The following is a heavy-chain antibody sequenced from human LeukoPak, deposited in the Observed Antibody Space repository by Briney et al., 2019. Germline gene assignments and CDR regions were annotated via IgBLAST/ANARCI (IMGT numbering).Heavy chain of an antibody. J-gene: IGHJ5*02. CDR1: GYTFTSYY. CDR2: MNPNSGNT. CDR3: ARGRTVRRRCCWFDP. V-gene: IGHV1-8*03. Sequence: GASVKVSCKASGYTFTSYYMHWVRQATGQGLEWMGWMNPNSGNTGYAQKFQGRVTITRNTSISTAYMELSSLRSEDTAVYYCARGRTVRRRCCWFDPWGQGTLVTVSS. D-gene: IGHD2-2*01.